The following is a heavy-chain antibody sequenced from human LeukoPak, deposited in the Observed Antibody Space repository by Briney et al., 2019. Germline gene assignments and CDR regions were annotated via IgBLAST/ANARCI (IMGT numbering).Heavy chain of an antibody. V-gene: IGHV3-30-3*01. CDR3: AREGPNYLITEGRAFDI. CDR2: ISSDGDNR. J-gene: IGHJ3*02. D-gene: IGHD1-7*01. CDR1: GFSFSSCA. Sequence: GESLRLSCAASGFSFSSCALHWVRQAPGKGLEWVAVISSDGDNRFYADSVKGRFTISRDTSKNTLYVQMNSLRTEDTAVYYCAREGPNYLITEGRAFDIWGQGTVVTVSS.